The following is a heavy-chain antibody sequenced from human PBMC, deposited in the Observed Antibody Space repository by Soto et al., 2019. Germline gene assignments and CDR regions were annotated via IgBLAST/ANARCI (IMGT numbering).Heavy chain of an antibody. CDR3: ARGDREDIAVVIGARPGEYGVDV. Sequence: QVQLVESGGGVVQPGRSLRLSCAASGFTFRSYAMHWVRKAQGKGLGGVAVIAYDGSNKFYRDYVKGRFTISRDNSKNTLYLQINSLRYEDTAVYYCARGDREDIAVVIGARPGEYGVDVWGQGTTVTVSS. CDR2: IAYDGSNK. D-gene: IGHD2-15*01. J-gene: IGHJ6*02. V-gene: IGHV3-30-3*01. CDR1: GFTFRSYA.